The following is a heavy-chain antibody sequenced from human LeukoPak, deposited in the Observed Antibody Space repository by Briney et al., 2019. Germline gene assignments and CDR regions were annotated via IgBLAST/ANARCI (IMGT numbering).Heavy chain of an antibody. CDR2: IYYSGST. D-gene: IGHD1-1*01. CDR3: ARDLDGFDY. CDR1: GYSISTTYY. J-gene: IGHJ4*02. Sequence: SETLSLTCTVSGYSISTTYYGGWIRQPPGKGLEWIGYIYYSGSTNYNPSLKSRVTISVDTSKNQFSLKLSSVTAADTAVYYCARDLDGFDYWGQGTLVTVSS. V-gene: IGHV4-59*01.